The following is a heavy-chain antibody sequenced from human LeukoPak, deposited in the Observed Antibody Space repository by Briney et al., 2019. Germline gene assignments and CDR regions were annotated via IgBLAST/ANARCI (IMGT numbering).Heavy chain of an antibody. D-gene: IGHD5-12*01. Sequence: PGGSLRLSCAASGFSFSNYAMHWVRQAPGKGLEWMAIISYLGTNQFYIDSVKGRFTISRDNSKNTLCLQMNSLRAEDTAVYYCASTYSGYERGAFDIWGQGTMVTVSS. V-gene: IGHV3-30*04. J-gene: IGHJ3*02. CDR2: ISYLGTNQ. CDR1: GFSFSNYA. CDR3: ASTYSGYERGAFDI.